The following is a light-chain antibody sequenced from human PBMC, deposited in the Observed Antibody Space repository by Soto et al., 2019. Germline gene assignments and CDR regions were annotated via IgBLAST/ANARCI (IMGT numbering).Light chain of an antibody. Sequence: EIQMTPSASALSASVGDRVTITCRASQSISTWLAWYQQKPGKAPKLLIYKASSLESGVPSRFSGSGSGTEFTLTISSLQPDDFATYYCQQYINRWTFGQGTKVDIK. J-gene: IGKJ1*01. CDR3: QQYINRWT. CDR2: KAS. CDR1: QSISTW. V-gene: IGKV1-5*03.